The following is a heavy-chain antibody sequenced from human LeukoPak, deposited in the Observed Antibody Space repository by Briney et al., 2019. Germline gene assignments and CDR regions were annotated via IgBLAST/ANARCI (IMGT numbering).Heavy chain of an antibody. CDR2: IYYSGST. CDR1: GDSISSGDYY. Sequence: SQTLSLTCTVSGDSISSGDYYWSWIRQPPGKGLEWIGYIYYSGSTNYNPSLKSRVTISVDTSKNQFSLKLSSVTAADTAVYYCARLYGDYLPSYYYYYGMDVWGQGTTVTVSS. V-gene: IGHV4-61*08. D-gene: IGHD4-17*01. J-gene: IGHJ6*02. CDR3: ARLYGDYLPSYYYYYGMDV.